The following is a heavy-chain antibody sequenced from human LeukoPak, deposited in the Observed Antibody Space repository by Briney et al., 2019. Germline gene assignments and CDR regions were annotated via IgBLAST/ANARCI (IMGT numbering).Heavy chain of an antibody. V-gene: IGHV3-30*04. J-gene: IGHJ3*02. CDR3: ARDRWYYYDSSDYYHDAFDI. CDR2: ISFDGINK. Sequence: PGGSLRLSCAASGFTFSSYAMHWVRQAPGKGLEWVAVISFDGINKYYADSVKGRLTISRDNSKNTLYLQMNSLIAEDTAVYYCARDRWYYYDSSDYYHDAFDIWGQGTMVTVSS. CDR1: GFTFSSYA. D-gene: IGHD3-22*01.